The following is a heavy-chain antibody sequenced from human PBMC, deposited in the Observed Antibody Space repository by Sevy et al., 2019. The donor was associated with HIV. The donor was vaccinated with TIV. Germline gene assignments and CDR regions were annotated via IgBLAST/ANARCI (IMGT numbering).Heavy chain of an antibody. CDR2: ISGSGNSA. Sequence: GGSLRLSCAASGFTFSISAMTWVRQAPGKRLEWVSVISGSGNSAYYADSVKGRFTISRDNSKNTLSLQMNSLRAEDTAVYYCAKGGRSYGDSYFDHWGQGTLVTVSS. J-gene: IGHJ4*02. CDR1: GFTFSISA. V-gene: IGHV3-23*01. CDR3: AKGGRSYGDSYFDH. D-gene: IGHD5-18*01.